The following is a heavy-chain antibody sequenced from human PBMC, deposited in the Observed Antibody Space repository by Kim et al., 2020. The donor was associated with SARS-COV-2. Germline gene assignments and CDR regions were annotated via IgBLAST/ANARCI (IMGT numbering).Heavy chain of an antibody. CDR3: ASDIAAAGTPRY. J-gene: IGHJ4*02. Sequence: YYNPSLKSRVTISVDTSKNQFSLKLSSVTAADTAVYYCASDIAAAGTPRYWGQGTLVTVSS. D-gene: IGHD6-13*01. V-gene: IGHV4-31*02.